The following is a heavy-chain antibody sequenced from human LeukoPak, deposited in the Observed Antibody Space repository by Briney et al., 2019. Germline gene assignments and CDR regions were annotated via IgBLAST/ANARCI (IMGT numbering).Heavy chain of an antibody. CDR2: VSGYTGNT. CDR1: GYTFTTYG. J-gene: IGHJ4*02. V-gene: IGHV1-18*01. Sequence: GASVKVSCKTSGYTFTTYGVSWVRQAPGHGLECMGWVSGYTGNTNYAERFQGRVTMTIDASTSTVYMELTNLRSDDTAVYFCARGEVSASLYYFDFWGQGTLVTVS. CDR3: ARGEVSASLYYFDF. D-gene: IGHD1-14*01.